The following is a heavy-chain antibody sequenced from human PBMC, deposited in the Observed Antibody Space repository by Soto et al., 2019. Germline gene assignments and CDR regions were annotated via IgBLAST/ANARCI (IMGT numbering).Heavy chain of an antibody. CDR3: ARDYYDFWSGYYGA. CDR2: ISSSSSYI. V-gene: IGHV3-21*01. CDR1: GFTFSSYS. Sequence: EVQLVESGGGLVKPGGSLRLSCAASGFTFSSYSMNWVHQAPGKGLEWVSSISSSSSYIYYADSVKGRFTISRDNAKNSLYLQMNSLRAEDTAVYYCARDYYDFWSGYYGAWGQGTLVTVSS. J-gene: IGHJ4*02. D-gene: IGHD3-3*01.